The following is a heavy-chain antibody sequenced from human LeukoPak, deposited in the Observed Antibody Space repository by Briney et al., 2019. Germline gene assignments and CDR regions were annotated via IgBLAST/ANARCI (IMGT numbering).Heavy chain of an antibody. V-gene: IGHV3-48*01. CDR2: ISSSSRTI. CDR3: ARGWDTAMVSSKHFDY. CDR1: VVTLSSYS. Sequence: GGCLRLSRAASVVTLSSYSMNWVRPAPGKGGGWGSYISSSSRTIYYADSVEGRFSISRDNAKNSLYLQRNSLRAEDTAVYYCARGWDTAMVSSKHFDYWGEGTLVTVSS. D-gene: IGHD5-18*01. J-gene: IGHJ4*02.